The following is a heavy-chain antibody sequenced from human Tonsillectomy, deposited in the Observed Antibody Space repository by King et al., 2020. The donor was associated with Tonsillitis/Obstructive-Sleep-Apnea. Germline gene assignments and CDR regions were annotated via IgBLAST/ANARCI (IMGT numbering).Heavy chain of an antibody. J-gene: IGHJ6*03. CDR3: ARPLGAPPMVTGVTTLGSYYMDV. V-gene: IGHV5-51*01. D-gene: IGHD3-10*01. CDR2: IYPGDADT. CDR1: GYSFTSYW. Sequence: QLVQSGAEVKKPGESLKISCKGSGYSFTSYWIGWVRQMPGKGLEWMGIIYPGDADTRYSPPFQGQVTISADKSISPAYLQRSSMKASDTAMYYCARPLGAPPMVTGVTTLGSYYMDVWGKGTTVTVSS.